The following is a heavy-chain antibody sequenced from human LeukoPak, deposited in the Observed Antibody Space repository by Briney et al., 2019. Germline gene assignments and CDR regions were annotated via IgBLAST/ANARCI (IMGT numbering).Heavy chain of an antibody. V-gene: IGHV5-51*01. Sequence: GESLQISCKGSGYSFSSYWIAWVRPMPGEGLEWMGIIYPDDSDTRYSPSFQGQVTISADKSTSTAYLQWSSLKASDTAMYYCARREGITGTTKWFDPWGQGTLVTVSS. CDR1: GYSFSSYW. D-gene: IGHD1-7*01. CDR2: IYPDDSDT. J-gene: IGHJ5*02. CDR3: ARREGITGTTKWFDP.